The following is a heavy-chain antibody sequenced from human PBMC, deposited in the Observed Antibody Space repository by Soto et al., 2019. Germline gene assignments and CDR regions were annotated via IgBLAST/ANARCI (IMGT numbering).Heavy chain of an antibody. Sequence: PSETLSLTCTVSGGSISSSSYYWGWIRQPPGKGLEWIGSIYYSGSTYYNPSLKSRVTISVDTSKNQFSLKLSSVTAADTAVYYCARVSHSEVYYFDYWGQGTLVTVSS. CDR2: IYYSGST. CDR1: GGSISSSSYY. CDR3: ARVSHSEVYYFDY. V-gene: IGHV4-39*07. J-gene: IGHJ4*02.